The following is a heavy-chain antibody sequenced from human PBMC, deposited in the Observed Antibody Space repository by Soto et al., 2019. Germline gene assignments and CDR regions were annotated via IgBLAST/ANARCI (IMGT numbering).Heavy chain of an antibody. Sequence: EVQLVESGGGLIQPGGSLRLSCAASGFSVSRSYMSWVRQAPGKGLEWVSVTYATGTTYYADAVKGRFTVSRDDSSNTLFLQMNSLGADDTAVYYCARDKYSSGWWGEFQYWGQGAQVSVSS. CDR2: TYATGTT. CDR1: GFSVSRSY. D-gene: IGHD6-19*01. CDR3: ARDKYSSGWWGEFQY. V-gene: IGHV3-53*01. J-gene: IGHJ4*02.